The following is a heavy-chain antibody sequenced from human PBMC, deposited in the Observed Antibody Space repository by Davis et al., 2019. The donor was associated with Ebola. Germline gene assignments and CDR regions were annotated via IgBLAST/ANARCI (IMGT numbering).Heavy chain of an antibody. J-gene: IGHJ5*02. V-gene: IGHV5-10-1*01. CDR3: ARREGWFDP. CDR1: GYTFTSYD. CDR2: IDPSDSYT. Sequence: KVSCKASGYTFTSYDINWVRQAPGQGLEWMGRIDPSDSYTNYSPSFQGHVTISADKSISTAYLQWSSLKASDTAMYYCARREGWFDPWGQGTLVTVSS.